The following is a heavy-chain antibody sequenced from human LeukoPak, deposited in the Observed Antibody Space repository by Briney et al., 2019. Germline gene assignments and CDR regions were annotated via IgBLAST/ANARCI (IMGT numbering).Heavy chain of an antibody. D-gene: IGHD5-12*01. Sequence: GGSLRLSCAASGFTFSSYWMSWVRQAPGKGLEWVANIRQDGSEKYCVDSVKGRFTISRDNAKTSLYLQMNSLRADDTAVYYCAREYSGSGFDSWGQGTLVTVSS. CDR1: GFTFSSYW. J-gene: IGHJ4*02. V-gene: IGHV3-7*01. CDR3: AREYSGSGFDS. CDR2: IRQDGSEK.